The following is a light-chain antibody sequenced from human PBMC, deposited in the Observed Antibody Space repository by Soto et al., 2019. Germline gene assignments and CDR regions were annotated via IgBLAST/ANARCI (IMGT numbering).Light chain of an antibody. CDR2: DAS. CDR3: QQYTNTNNPWM. CDR1: QSISNW. Sequence: DIHMTQSPSTLSASVGHRFIVTCRASQSISNWLAWYQQKPGKAPKFLIYDASTLQSGVASRLSGSGSGTEFTLIISGLQTHDSATSYCQQYTNTNNPWMFGQGTKVDIK. J-gene: IGKJ1*01. V-gene: IGKV1-5*01.